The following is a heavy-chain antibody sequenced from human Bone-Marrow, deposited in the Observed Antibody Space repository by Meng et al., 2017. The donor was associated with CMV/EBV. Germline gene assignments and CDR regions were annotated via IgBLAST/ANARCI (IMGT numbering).Heavy chain of an antibody. D-gene: IGHD3-9*01. Sequence: ASVKVSCKASGYTFTGYYMHWVRQAPGQGLEWMGWINPNSGGTNYAQKFQGRVTMTRDTSISTAYMELSRLRSDDTAVYYCARGKRMIRYFDWGFGWFDPWGHGTLVTVSS. CDR3: ARGKRMIRYFDWGFGWFDP. J-gene: IGHJ5*02. CDR1: GYTFTGYY. V-gene: IGHV1-2*02. CDR2: INPNSGGT.